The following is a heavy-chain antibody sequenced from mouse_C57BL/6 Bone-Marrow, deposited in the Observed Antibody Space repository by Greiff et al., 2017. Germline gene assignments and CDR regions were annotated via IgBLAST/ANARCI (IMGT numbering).Heavy chain of an antibody. CDR3: ARYYSNYYYAMDY. D-gene: IGHD2-5*01. CDR1: GYTFTNYW. V-gene: IGHV1-63*01. CDR2: IYPGGGYT. Sequence: QVQLQQSGAELVRPGTSVKMSCKASGYTFTNYWIGWAKQRPGHGLEWIGDIYPGGGYTNYNEKFKGKATLTADKSSSTAYMQFSSLTSEDSAIYYSARYYSNYYYAMDYWGQGTSVTVSS. J-gene: IGHJ4*01.